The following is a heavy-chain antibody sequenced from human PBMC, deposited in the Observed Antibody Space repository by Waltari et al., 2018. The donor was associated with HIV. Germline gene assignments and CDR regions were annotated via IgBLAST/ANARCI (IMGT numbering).Heavy chain of an antibody. D-gene: IGHD4-17*01. CDR3: ARENTMTYYDALDI. CDR1: GFTFRSYW. CDR2: IISDGSTT. V-gene: IGHV3-74*01. Sequence: EVQLVESGGGLVQPGGSLRLSCAAPGFTFRSYWMHWVRQAPGKGLVVGSWIISDGSTTNYADSVKGRLTISRDNAKNTLYLQMNSLRADDTAVYYCARENTMTYYDALDIWGQGTMVTVSS. J-gene: IGHJ3*02.